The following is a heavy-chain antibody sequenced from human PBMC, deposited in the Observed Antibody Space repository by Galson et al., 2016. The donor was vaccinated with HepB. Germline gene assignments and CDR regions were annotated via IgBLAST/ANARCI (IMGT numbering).Heavy chain of an antibody. CDR3: ARVRIAVAESSYFFDS. CDR1: GVSLSSYY. V-gene: IGHV4-59*01. J-gene: IGHJ4*02. D-gene: IGHD6-19*01. CDR2: IYYSGGST. Sequence: ETLSLTCPVSGVSLSSYYWSWIRQPPGKGLEWIGYIYYSGGSTNYNPSLKSRVTISVDTLKNQCSLKLSSVTAADTAGYFCARVRIAVAESSYFFDSWGQGTLVTVSS.